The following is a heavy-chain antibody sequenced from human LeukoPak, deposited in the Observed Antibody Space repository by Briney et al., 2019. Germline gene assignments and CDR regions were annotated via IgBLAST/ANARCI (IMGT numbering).Heavy chain of an antibody. CDR3: ARDGPQHRHVKYYDSSGSPI. V-gene: IGHV4-4*07. CDR2: IYTSGST. J-gene: IGHJ4*02. D-gene: IGHD3-22*01. Sequence: PSETLSLTCTVSGGSISSYYWSWIRQPAGKGLEWIGRIYTSGSTNYNPSLKSRVTISVDTSKNQFSLKLSSVTAADTAVYYCARDGPQHRHVKYYDSSGSPIWGQGTLVTVSS. CDR1: GGSISSYY.